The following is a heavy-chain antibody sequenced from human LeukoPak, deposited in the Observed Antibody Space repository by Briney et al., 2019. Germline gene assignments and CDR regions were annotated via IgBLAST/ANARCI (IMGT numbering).Heavy chain of an antibody. D-gene: IGHD6-13*01. V-gene: IGHV3-21*01. CDR2: ISDISDYI. Sequence: GGSLRLSCAASGFTFSSNSMNWVRQAPGKGLEWVSSISDISDYIYYADSVRGRFTISRDDAKNSLYLQMNSLTTEDTAVYYCARDMAAAGDYWGQGTLVTVSS. CDR1: GFTFSSNS. J-gene: IGHJ4*02. CDR3: ARDMAAAGDY.